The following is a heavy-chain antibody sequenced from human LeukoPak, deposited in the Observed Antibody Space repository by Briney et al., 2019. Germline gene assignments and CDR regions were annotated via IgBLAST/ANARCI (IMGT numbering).Heavy chain of an antibody. CDR2: MNPNSGNT. CDR3: ARGVKWXYCYYYMDV. CDR1: GYTFTSYD. J-gene: IGHJ6*03. D-gene: IGHD1-26*01. Sequence: GASVKVSCKASGYTFTSYDINWVRQATGQGLEWMGWMNPNSGNTGYAQKFQGRVTITRNTSISTAYMELSSLRSEDTAVYYCARGVKWXYCYYYMDVWGKGTTVTVSS. V-gene: IGHV1-8*03.